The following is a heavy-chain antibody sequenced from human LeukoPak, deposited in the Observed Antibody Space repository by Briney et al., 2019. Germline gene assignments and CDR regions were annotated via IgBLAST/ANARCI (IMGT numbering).Heavy chain of an antibody. V-gene: IGHV1-2*02. J-gene: IGHJ4*02. CDR3: ARALRGSGCSSTSCYIFDY. CDR2: INPNSGGT. CDR1: GYTFTGYY. D-gene: IGHD2-2*02. Sequence: ASVKVSCKASGYTFTGYYMHWVRQAPGQGLEWMGWINPNSGGTNYAQKFQGRVTMTRDTSISTAYMELSRLRSDDTAVYYCARALRGSGCSSTSCYIFDYWGQGTLVTVSS.